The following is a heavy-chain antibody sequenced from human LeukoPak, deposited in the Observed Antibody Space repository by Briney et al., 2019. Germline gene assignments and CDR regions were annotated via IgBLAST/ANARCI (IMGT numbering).Heavy chain of an antibody. Sequence: ASVKVSCKASGGTFSSYAISWVRQAPGQGLEWMGGIIPIFGTANYAQKFQGRVTIITDESTSTAYMELSSLRSEDTAVYYCARGDGEQLGLYYFDYWGQGTLVTVSS. CDR3: ARGDGEQLGLYYFDY. CDR1: GGTFSSYA. J-gene: IGHJ4*02. CDR2: IIPIFGTA. V-gene: IGHV1-69*05. D-gene: IGHD6-6*01.